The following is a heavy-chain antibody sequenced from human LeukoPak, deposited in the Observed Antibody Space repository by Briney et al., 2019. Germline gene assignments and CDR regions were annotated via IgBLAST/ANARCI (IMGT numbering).Heavy chain of an antibody. J-gene: IGHJ3*02. Sequence: SETLSLTCTVSGGSISSYYWSWIRQPPGKGLEWIGYIYYSGSTNYNPSLKSRVTISVDTSKNQFSLKLSSVTAADTAVYYCARLDILTGYYRRDAFDIWGQGTTVTVSS. V-gene: IGHV4-59*08. D-gene: IGHD3-9*01. CDR3: ARLDILTGYYRRDAFDI. CDR1: GGSISSYY. CDR2: IYYSGST.